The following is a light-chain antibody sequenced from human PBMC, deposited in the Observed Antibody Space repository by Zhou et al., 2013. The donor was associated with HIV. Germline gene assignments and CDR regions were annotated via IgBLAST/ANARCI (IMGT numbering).Light chain of an antibody. J-gene: IGKJ4*01. Sequence: AIRMTQSPSSFSASTGDRVTFTCRASQGVSSYLAWYQQKPGKAPKLLIYAASTLQSGVPSRFSGSGSGTDFTLTISCLQSEDFATHYCQQYYSYPVTFGGGTKVEIK. CDR3: QQYYSYPVT. CDR2: AAS. CDR1: QGVSSY. V-gene: IGKV1-8*01.